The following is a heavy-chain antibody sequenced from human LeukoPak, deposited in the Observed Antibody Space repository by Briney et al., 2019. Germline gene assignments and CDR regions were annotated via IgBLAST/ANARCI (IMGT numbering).Heavy chain of an antibody. CDR1: GYTFTGYY. CDR2: INPNSGGT. V-gene: IGHV1-2*02. J-gene: IGHJ4*02. CDR3: ARGLAYYDFWSGSFPFDY. Sequence: SSVKVSCNASGYTFTGYYMHCVRQAPGQALECMGWINPNSGGTNYAQKFQVRVTMTRDTSISTAYMELSRLRSDDTAVYYCARGLAYYDFWSGSFPFDYWGQGTLVTVSS. D-gene: IGHD3-3*01.